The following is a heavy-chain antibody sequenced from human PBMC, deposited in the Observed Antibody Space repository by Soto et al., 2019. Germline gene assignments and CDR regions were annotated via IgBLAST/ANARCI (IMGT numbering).Heavy chain of an antibody. V-gene: IGHV3-11*05. Sequence: GGSLRLSCVASGFTFSDYYMSWTRQAPGKGLEWVSYISSSSSYTNYADSVKGRFTISRDNAKNSLYLQMNSLGAEDTAVYYCARDHHRYSGYDYVDYWGQGTLVTVSS. J-gene: IGHJ4*02. D-gene: IGHD5-12*01. CDR3: ARDHHRYSGYDYVDY. CDR1: GFTFSDYY. CDR2: ISSSSSYT.